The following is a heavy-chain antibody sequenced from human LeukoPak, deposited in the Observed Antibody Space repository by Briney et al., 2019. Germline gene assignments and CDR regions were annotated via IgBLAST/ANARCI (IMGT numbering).Heavy chain of an antibody. CDR3: ARGYSSSRDY. Sequence: GGSLRLSCAASGFTVSFNYMSWVRQAPGKGLEWVSAVYDGGSTAYADSVKGRFTISRDNSKNTLYLQMNSLRAEDTAVYYCARGYSSSRDYWGQGILVTVSS. J-gene: IGHJ4*02. D-gene: IGHD6-6*01. CDR1: GFTVSFNY. V-gene: IGHV3-53*01. CDR2: VYDGGST.